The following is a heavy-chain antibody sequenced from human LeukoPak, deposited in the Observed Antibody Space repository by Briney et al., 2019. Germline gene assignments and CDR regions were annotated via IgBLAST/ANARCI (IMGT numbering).Heavy chain of an antibody. CDR2: IHHSGNT. J-gene: IGHJ1*01. CDR3: ARGPPYYYDSSGYYLPT. D-gene: IGHD3-22*01. CDR1: GGSISSGDFY. V-gene: IGHV4-30-2*01. Sequence: SQTLSLTCTVSGGSISSGDFYWSWIRQPPGKGLEWIGYIHHSGNTYYNSSPKSRVNISVDRSKNQFSLKLSSVTAADTAVYYCARGPPYYYDSSGYYLPTWGQGTLVTVSS.